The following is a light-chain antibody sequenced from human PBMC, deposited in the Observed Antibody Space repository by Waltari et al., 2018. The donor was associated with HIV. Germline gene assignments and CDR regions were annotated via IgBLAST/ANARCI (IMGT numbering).Light chain of an antibody. Sequence: EAVLPQSPVSLSVALGRPASISCSSSQSLIYTDGNPYLNWFHQRPGQSPRRLIYKISNRDSGVPDRFSGSGSVTDFTLHISRVEAEDLGIFYCMQSTHWPGTFGQGTKVEIQ. CDR2: KIS. CDR1: QSLIYTDGNPY. J-gene: IGKJ1*01. V-gene: IGKV2-30*01. CDR3: MQSTHWPGT.